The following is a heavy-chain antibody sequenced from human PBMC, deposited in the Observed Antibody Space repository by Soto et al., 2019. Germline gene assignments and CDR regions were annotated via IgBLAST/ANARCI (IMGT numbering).Heavy chain of an antibody. D-gene: IGHD3-3*01. Sequence: QVQLVQSGAEVQKPGSSVKVSCKASGGTFSSYTISWVRQAPGQGLEWMGRIIPILGIANYAQKFQGRVTITADKSTSTAYMELSSLRSEDTAVYYCARAYDFWSGFRSSDAFDIWGQGTMVTVSS. CDR2: IIPILGIA. CDR3: ARAYDFWSGFRSSDAFDI. J-gene: IGHJ3*02. CDR1: GGTFSSYT. V-gene: IGHV1-69*02.